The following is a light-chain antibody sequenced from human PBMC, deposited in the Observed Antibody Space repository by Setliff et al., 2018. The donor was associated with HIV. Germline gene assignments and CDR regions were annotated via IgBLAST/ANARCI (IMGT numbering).Light chain of an antibody. CDR3: SSYTSSNTSDV. CDR2: EVT. J-gene: IGLJ1*01. V-gene: IGLV2-14*01. CDR1: SSDVGGYSY. Sequence: ALTQPASVSGSPGQSITISCTGTSSDVGGYSYVSWYQQHPGKAPKLIIYEVTNRPSGVSNRFSGSKSGNTASLTISGLQAEDEADYYCSSYTSSNTSDVFGAGTKVTVL.